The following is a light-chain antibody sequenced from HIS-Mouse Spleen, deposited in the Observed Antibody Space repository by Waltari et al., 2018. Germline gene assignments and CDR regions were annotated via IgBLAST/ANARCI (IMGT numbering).Light chain of an antibody. J-gene: IGLJ2*01. CDR1: ALPKKY. CDR2: EDS. CDR3: YSTDSSGNHRV. Sequence: SYELTQPPSVSVSPGPTARITCSGHALPKKYAYWYQQKSGQAPGLVIYEDSKRPSGIPERFSGSSSGTMATLTISGAQVEDEADYYCYSTDSSGNHRVFGGGTKLTVL. V-gene: IGLV3-10*01.